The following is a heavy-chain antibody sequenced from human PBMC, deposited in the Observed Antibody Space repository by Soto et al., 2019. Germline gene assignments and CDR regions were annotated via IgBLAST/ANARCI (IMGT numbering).Heavy chain of an antibody. CDR1: GYPFTSYG. CDR3: ARNRGYQLITEFDY. CDR2: ISAYNGNT. D-gene: IGHD2-2*01. Sequence: GASVKVACKASGYPFTSYGISCVRHAPGQGLEWMGWISAYNGNTNYAQKLQGRVTMTTDTSTSTAYMELRSLRSDDTAGYYCARNRGYQLITEFDYWGQGTMVTVSS. J-gene: IGHJ4*02. V-gene: IGHV1-18*04.